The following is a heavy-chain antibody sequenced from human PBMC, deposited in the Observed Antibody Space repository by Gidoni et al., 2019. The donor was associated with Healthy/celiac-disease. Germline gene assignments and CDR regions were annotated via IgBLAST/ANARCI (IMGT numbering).Heavy chain of an antibody. CDR3: ARVRRGPTLSRVPHAFDI. J-gene: IGHJ3*02. Sequence: VQLQQWGAGLLKPSETLSLTCAVYGGSFSGYYWGWIRQPPGKGLEWSGEINHSGSTNYNPSLKSRVTISVDTSKNQFSLKLSSVTAADTAVYYCARVRRGPTLSRVPHAFDIWGQGTMVTVSS. CDR1: GGSFSGYY. CDR2: INHSGST. V-gene: IGHV4-34*01. D-gene: IGHD3-16*01.